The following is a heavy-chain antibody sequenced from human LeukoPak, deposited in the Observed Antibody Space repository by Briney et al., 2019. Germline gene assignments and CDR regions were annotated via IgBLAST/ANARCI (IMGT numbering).Heavy chain of an antibody. J-gene: IGHJ4*02. D-gene: IGHD2-2*01. CDR3: ARDQRYCSSSSCPWEPFDY. CDR1: GFTFSSYW. V-gene: IGHV3-7*05. Sequence: GGSLRLSCAASGFTFSSYWMSWVRQAPGKGLEWVANIKQDGSEKYYVDSVKGRFTISRDNAKNSLYPQMNSLRAEDTAVYYCARDQRYCSSSSCPWEPFDYWGQGTLVTVSS. CDR2: IKQDGSEK.